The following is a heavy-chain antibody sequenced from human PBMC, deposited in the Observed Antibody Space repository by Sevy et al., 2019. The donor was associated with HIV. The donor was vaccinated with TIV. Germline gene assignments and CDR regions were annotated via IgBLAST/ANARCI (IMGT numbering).Heavy chain of an antibody. CDR1: GFTVSSNY. D-gene: IGHD5-12*01. CDR3: ARMHDYYYYMDF. CDR2: IYSGGST. V-gene: IGHV3-53*01. J-gene: IGHJ6*03. Sequence: GGSLRLSCAASGFTVSSNYMNWVRQAPGKGLEWVSVIYSGGSTYYPDSVKGRFTISRDDSKNTLHLQMNSLRAEDTSVYYCARMHDYYYYMDFWGKGTTVTVSS.